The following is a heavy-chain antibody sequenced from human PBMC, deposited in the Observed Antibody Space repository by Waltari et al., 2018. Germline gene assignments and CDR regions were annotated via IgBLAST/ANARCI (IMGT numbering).Heavy chain of an antibody. V-gene: IGHV3-23*01. J-gene: IGHJ4*02. CDR1: GFTFSSFA. CDR3: AKEGLLAPDLDY. Sequence: EVQVLESGGGSVQPGGSLRLSCAASGFTFSSFAMNWVRQPPGKGLEWVSAVRGSGGSTYYADSVKGRFTISIDNSKNTLYLQMNSLTAEDTAVYYCAKEGLLAPDLDYWGQGTLVTVSS. CDR2: VRGSGGST. D-gene: IGHD3-3*01.